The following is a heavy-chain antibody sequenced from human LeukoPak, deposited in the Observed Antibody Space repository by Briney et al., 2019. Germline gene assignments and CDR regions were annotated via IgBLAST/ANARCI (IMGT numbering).Heavy chain of an antibody. CDR2: ISSSSSYI. V-gene: IGHV3-21*01. J-gene: IGHJ6*03. Sequence: GGSLRLSCAASGFTFSSYSMNWVRQAPGKGLEWVSSISSSSSYIYYADSVKGRFTISRDNAKNSLYLQMNSLRAEDTAVYYCARDSSFYVDFGVVTLYYYMDVWGKGTTVTVSS. CDR3: ARDSSFYVDFGVVTLYYYMDV. D-gene: IGHD3-3*01. CDR1: GFTFSSYS.